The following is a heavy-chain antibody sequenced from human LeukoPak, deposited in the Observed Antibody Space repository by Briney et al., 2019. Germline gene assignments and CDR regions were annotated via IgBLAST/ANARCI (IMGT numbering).Heavy chain of an antibody. J-gene: IGHJ4*02. D-gene: IGHD3-3*01. V-gene: IGHV1-2*02. CDR1: GYTFTGYY. Sequence: GASVKVSCKASGYTFTGYYMHWVRQAPGQGLEWMGWINPNSGGTNYAQKFQGRVTMTRDTSISTAHMELSRLRSDDTAVYYCARGREWNLYYFDYWGQGTLVTVSS. CDR3: ARGREWNLYYFDY. CDR2: INPNSGGT.